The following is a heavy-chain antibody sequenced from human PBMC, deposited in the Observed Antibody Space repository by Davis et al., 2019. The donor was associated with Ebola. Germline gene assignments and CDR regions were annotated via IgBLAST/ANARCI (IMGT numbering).Heavy chain of an antibody. V-gene: IGHV1-18*01. Sequence: ASVKVSCKASGYTFKNSAISWVRQAPGQGLEWMGWISSYNGNTAYAQILQGRVTMTTDTSTGTAYMELRSLRSDDTAVYFCARTSIVGSTTTASDIWGQGTLVTVSS. J-gene: IGHJ3*02. CDR1: GYTFKNSA. CDR2: ISSYNGNT. D-gene: IGHD1-26*01. CDR3: ARTSIVGSTTTASDI.